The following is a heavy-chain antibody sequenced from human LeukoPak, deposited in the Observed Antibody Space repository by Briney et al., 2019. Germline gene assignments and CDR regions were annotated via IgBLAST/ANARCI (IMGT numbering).Heavy chain of an antibody. CDR3: ARGYDSGWPHYYYGMDV. CDR2: ISPDSSGT. Sequence: ASVKVSCKASGYSFTGYYIHWVRQAPGQGLEWLGWISPDSSGTNFAQKFQGRVTMTRDTSITTGFMHLSGLRSDDTAVYYCARGYDSGWPHYYYGMDVWGQGTTVTVSS. J-gene: IGHJ6*02. V-gene: IGHV1-2*02. CDR1: GYSFTGYY. D-gene: IGHD6-19*01.